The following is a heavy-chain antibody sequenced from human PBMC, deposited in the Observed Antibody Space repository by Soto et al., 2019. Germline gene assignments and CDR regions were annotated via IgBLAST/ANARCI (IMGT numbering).Heavy chain of an antibody. J-gene: IGHJ6*02. CDR3: ARGIQGRNGMDV. CDR2: INGDGSST. Sequence: EVQLVESGGGLVQPGGSLRLSCAAAGFAFDSYWMHWVRQAPGKGLVWVSRINGDGSSTFYADSVKGRFTISRDNARNTVYLQMSSLRAEDTAVYYCARGIQGRNGMDVWGQGTTVTVSS. V-gene: IGHV3-74*01. CDR1: GFAFDSYW. D-gene: IGHD5-18*01.